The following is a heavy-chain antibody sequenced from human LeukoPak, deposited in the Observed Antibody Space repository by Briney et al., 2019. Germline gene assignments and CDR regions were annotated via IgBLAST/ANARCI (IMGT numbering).Heavy chain of an antibody. J-gene: IGHJ6*02. CDR2: ISWNSGSI. CDR3: AKRDYYYGMDV. CDR1: GFTFDDYA. V-gene: IGHV3-9*01. Sequence: GGSLRLSCAASGFTFDDYAMHWVRQAPGKGLEWVSGISWNSGSIGYVDSVKGRFTISRDNAKNSLYLQMNSLRAEDTALYYCAKRDYYYGMDVWGQGTTVTVSS.